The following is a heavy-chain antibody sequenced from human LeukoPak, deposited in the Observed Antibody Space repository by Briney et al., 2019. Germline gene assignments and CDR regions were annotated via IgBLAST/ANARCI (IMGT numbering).Heavy chain of an antibody. D-gene: IGHD6-19*01. Sequence: SETLSLTCTVSGGSISSSSYYWGWIRQPPGKGLEWIGSSYYNGITYYNPSLKSRVPISVDTSKNQLSLKLSSVTAADTAVYYCARVIIAVAVDYWGQGTLVTVSS. CDR2: SYYNGIT. CDR1: GGSISSSSYY. CDR3: ARVIIAVAVDY. V-gene: IGHV4-39*01. J-gene: IGHJ4*02.